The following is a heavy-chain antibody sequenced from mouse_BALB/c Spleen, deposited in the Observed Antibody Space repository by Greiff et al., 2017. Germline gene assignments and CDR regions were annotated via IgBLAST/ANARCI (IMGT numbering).Heavy chain of an antibody. CDR3: AREAALGLDY. V-gene: IGHV5-6-3*01. D-gene: IGHD4-1*01. CDR1: GFTFSSYG. CDR2: INSNGGST. Sequence: EVQLVESGGGLVQPGGSLKLSCAASGFTFSSYGMSWVRQTPDKRLELVATINSNGGSTYYPDSVKGRFTISRDNAKNTLYLQMSSLKSEDTAMYYCAREAALGLDYWGQGTTLTVSS. J-gene: IGHJ2*01.